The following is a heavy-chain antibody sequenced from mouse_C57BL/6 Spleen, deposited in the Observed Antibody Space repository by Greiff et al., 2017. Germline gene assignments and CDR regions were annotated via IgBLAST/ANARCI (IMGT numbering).Heavy chain of an antibody. CDR3: RRSLYGNDGAY. V-gene: IGHV1-9*01. CDR2: ILPGSGST. J-gene: IGHJ3*01. D-gene: IGHD2-2*01. Sequence: QVQLQQSGAELMKPGASVKLSCKATGSTFTGYWIEWVKQRPGHGLEWIGEILPGSGSTNYNEKFKGKATFTANTSSNTAYMQLSSLTTEDSALYDCRRSLYGNDGAYWGQGTLVTGSA. CDR1: GSTFTGYW.